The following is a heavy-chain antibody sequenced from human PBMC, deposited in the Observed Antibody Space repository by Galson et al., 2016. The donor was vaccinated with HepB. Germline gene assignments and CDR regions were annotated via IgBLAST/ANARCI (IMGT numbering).Heavy chain of an antibody. D-gene: IGHD2/OR15-2a*01. J-gene: IGHJ4*02. Sequence: SLRLSCAGSGFLFRSYGMHWVRLAPGKGLEWVAADSMDGRRKFYSDSVKGRFTISRDNSNNMLFLQMDSLRPDDTAVYYCAKRHEYCPPVGCSVDYWGQGTLVSVSA. CDR3: AKRHEYCPPVGCSVDY. V-gene: IGHV3-30*18. CDR1: GFLFRSYG. CDR2: DSMDGRRK.